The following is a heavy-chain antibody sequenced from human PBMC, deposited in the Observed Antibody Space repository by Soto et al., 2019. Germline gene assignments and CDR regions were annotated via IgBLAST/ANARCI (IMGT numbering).Heavy chain of an antibody. CDR2: IYYSGST. Sequence: SETLSLTCTVSGGSISSYYWSWIRQPPGKGLEWIGYIYYSGSTNYNPSLKSRVTTSVDTSKNQFSLKLSSVTAADTAVYYCARGERGYSYGPATMYYYYYYMDVWGKGTTVTVSS. D-gene: IGHD5-18*01. CDR3: ARGERGYSYGPATMYYYYYYMDV. V-gene: IGHV4-59*01. CDR1: GGSISSYY. J-gene: IGHJ6*03.